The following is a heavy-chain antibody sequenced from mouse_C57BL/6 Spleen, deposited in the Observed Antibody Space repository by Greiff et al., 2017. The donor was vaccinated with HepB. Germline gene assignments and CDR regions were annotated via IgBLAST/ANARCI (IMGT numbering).Heavy chain of an antibody. D-gene: IGHD1-1*01. V-gene: IGHV1-59*01. J-gene: IGHJ3*01. CDR1: GYTFTSYW. CDR2: IDPSDSYT. CDR3: AKDYYGSLAY. Sequence: QVQLQQPGAELVRPGTSVKLSCKASGYTFTSYWMHWVKQRPGQGLEWIGVIDPSDSYTNYNQKFKGKATLTVDTSSSTAYMQLSSLTSEDSAVYYGAKDYYGSLAYWGQGTLVTVSA.